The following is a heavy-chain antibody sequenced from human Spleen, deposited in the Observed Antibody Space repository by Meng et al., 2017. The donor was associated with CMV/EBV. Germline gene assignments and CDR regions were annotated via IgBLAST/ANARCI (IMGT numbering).Heavy chain of an antibody. CDR3: AREGRSHQVGVSVY. Sequence: SVPGLLTPSGTLARTCTVSGGSISSSSYYWGWFRQPPGKGLEWIGSIYYSGSTYYNPSLKSRVTISVDTSKNQFSLKLRFVTAADTAVYYCAREGRSHQVGVSVYWGQGNLVTVSS. CDR2: IYYSGST. D-gene: IGHD2-21*01. CDR1: GGSISSSSYY. V-gene: IGHV4-39*07. J-gene: IGHJ4*02.